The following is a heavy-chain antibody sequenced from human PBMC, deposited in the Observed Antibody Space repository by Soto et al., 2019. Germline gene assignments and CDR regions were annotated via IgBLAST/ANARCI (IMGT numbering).Heavy chain of an antibody. Sequence: QVQLVESGGGVVQPGRSLRLSCAASGFTFSSYGMHWVRQAPGKGLEWVAVISYDGSNKYYADSVKGRFTISRDNSKNTRYLQMNSLRAEDTAVYYCAKARYCTNGVCYHYYYYYGMDVWGQGTTVTVSS. CDR1: GFTFSSYG. J-gene: IGHJ6*02. CDR2: ISYDGSNK. D-gene: IGHD2-8*01. CDR3: AKARYCTNGVCYHYYYYYGMDV. V-gene: IGHV3-30*18.